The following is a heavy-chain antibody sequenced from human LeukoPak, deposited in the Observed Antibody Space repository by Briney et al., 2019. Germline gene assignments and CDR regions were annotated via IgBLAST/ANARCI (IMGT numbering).Heavy chain of an antibody. D-gene: IGHD1-14*01. CDR3: ASSVPQSPPQDYYYLYV. Sequence: ASVKVSCKASGYTFTSYYMHWVRQAPGQGLEWMGRINPSGGSTSYAQKFQGRVTMTRDMSTSTVYMELSSLRSEDTAVYYCASSVPQSPPQDYYYLYVWGKGTTVTVSS. CDR1: GYTFTSYY. J-gene: IGHJ6*03. CDR2: INPSGGST. V-gene: IGHV1-46*01.